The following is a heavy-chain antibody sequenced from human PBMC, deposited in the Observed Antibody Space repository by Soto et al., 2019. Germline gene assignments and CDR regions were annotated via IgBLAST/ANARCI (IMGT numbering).Heavy chain of an antibody. CDR1: GGSVSSGSYY. J-gene: IGHJ6*02. CDR3: ARDKEVRGFYYYGMDV. CDR2: IYYSGST. V-gene: IGHV4-61*01. Sequence: SETMSLTCTVSGGSVSSGSYYWSWIRQPPGKGLEWIGYIYYSGSTNYNPSLKSRVTISVDTSKNQFSLKLSSVTAADTAVYYCARDKEVRGFYYYGMDVWGQGPTVTVSS. D-gene: IGHD3-10*01.